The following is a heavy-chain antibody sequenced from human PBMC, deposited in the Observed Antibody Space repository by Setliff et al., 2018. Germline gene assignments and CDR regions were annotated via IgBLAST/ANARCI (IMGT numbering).Heavy chain of an antibody. D-gene: IGHD3-9*01. V-gene: IGHV1-69*06. CDR3: ATSPKKVTGSDYYNYYMDV. J-gene: IGHJ6*03. CDR1: GTTFNSHA. CDR2: IITAFGSA. Sequence: GASVKVSCKTSGTTFNSHAINWVRQAPGQGLEWMGRIITAFGSAISAQKFQDRVSITADRTTYTAYLELTSLTLEDTAVYYCATSPKKVTGSDYYNYYMDVWGKGPRSPS.